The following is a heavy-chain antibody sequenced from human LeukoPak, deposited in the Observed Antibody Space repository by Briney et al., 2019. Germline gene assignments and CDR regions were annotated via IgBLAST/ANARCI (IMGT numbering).Heavy chain of an antibody. CDR1: GGSISSSSYY. Sequence: PSETLSLTCTVSGGSISSSSYYWGWIRQPPGKGLEWIGGIYYSGSTYYNPSLKSRVTISVDTSKNQFSLKLSSVTAADTAVYYCARSVGAFDIWGQGTMVTVSS. J-gene: IGHJ3*02. V-gene: IGHV4-39*01. D-gene: IGHD1-26*01. CDR3: ARSVGAFDI. CDR2: IYYSGST.